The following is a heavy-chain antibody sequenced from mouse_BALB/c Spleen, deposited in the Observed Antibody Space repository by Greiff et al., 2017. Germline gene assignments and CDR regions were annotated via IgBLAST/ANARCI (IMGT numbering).Heavy chain of an antibody. Sequence: EVKLMESGAELVKPGASVKLSCTASGFNIKDTYMHWVKQRPEQGLEWIGRIDPANGNTKYDPKFQGKATITADTSSNTAYLQLSSLTSEDTAVYYCARDYDYRTGYWGQGTTLTVSS. CDR2: IDPANGNT. D-gene: IGHD2-4*01. CDR3: ARDYDYRTGY. J-gene: IGHJ2*01. V-gene: IGHV14-3*02. CDR1: GFNIKDTY.